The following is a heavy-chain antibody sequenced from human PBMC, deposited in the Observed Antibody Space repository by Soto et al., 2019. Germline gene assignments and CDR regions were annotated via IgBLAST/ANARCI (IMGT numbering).Heavy chain of an antibody. Sequence: PSETLSLTCTVSGGSISSSSYYWGWIRQPPGKGLEWIGSIYYSGSTYYNPSLKSRVTISVDTSKNQFSLKLSSVTAADTAVYYCASRGRYYGSGRRHGYYYGTDVWGQGTTVTVSS. CDR2: IYYSGST. D-gene: IGHD3-10*01. J-gene: IGHJ6*02. CDR1: GGSISSSSYY. CDR3: ASRGRYYGSGRRHGYYYGTDV. V-gene: IGHV4-39*01.